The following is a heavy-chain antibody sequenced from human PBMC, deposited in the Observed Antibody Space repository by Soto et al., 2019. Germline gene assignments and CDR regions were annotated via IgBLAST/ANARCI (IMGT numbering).Heavy chain of an antibody. D-gene: IGHD3-16*01. CDR1: GFTFDQYT. CDR3: AKEMMTFGDFNYYYMDV. CDR2: ITWHSGTI. J-gene: IGHJ6*03. V-gene: IGHV3-9*01. Sequence: EVQLVESGGGLVQPGRSLRLACAASGFTFDQYTMHWVRQAPGKGLEWVSSITWHSGTIGYADSVKGRFTISRDNAKNSLYLQINSLGGEDTALYYCAKEMMTFGDFNYYYMDVWGNGTTVTVSS.